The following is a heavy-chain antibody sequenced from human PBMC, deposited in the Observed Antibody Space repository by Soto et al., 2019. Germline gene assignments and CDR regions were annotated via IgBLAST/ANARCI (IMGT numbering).Heavy chain of an antibody. CDR1: GYTFTAYG. Sequence: SVKVSCKTSGYTFTAYGLSWVRQAPGQGLQWMGWISAHNGDTNYAPKFQGRITMTTDTSTSTAFMELRSLTSDDTAVYFCARPDFWSGYAFDYWGQGTLVTVSS. J-gene: IGHJ4*02. CDR3: ARPDFWSGYAFDY. CDR2: ISAHNGDT. V-gene: IGHV1-18*04. D-gene: IGHD3-3*01.